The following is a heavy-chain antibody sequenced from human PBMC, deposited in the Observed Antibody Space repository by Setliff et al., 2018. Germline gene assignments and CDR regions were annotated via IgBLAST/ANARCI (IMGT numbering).Heavy chain of an antibody. CDR2: INPSGGST. J-gene: IGHJ4*02. CDR1: GYTFTSYY. D-gene: IGHD2-8*01. V-gene: IGHV1-46*01. Sequence: GASVKVSCKASGYTFTSYYMHWVRQAPGQGLEWMGIINPSGGSTSYAQKIQDRVTITRDTSASTAYMELSSLRSEDTAVYYCARIGFGYYSTSGAWYFDNWGQGTLVTVSS. CDR3: ARIGFGYYSTSGAWYFDN.